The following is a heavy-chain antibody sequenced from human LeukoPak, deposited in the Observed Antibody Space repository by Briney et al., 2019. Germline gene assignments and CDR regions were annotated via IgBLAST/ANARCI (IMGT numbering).Heavy chain of an antibody. CDR2: IIPIFGTA. V-gene: IGHV1-69*05. J-gene: IGHJ4*02. CDR3: ASPTRYSSSWFLLY. CDR1: GGTFSSYA. D-gene: IGHD6-13*01. Sequence: SVKVPCKASGGTFSSYAISWVRQAPGQGLEWMGGIIPIFGTANYAQKFQGRVTITTDESTSTAYMELSSLRSEDTAVYYCASPTRYSSSWFLLYWGQGTLVTVSS.